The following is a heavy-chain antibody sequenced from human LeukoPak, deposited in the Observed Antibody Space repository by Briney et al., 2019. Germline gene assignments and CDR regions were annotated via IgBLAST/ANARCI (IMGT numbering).Heavy chain of an antibody. CDR1: GGSISSGGYS. Sequence: SQTLSLTCAVSGGSISSGGYSWSWIRQPPGKGLEWIGYIYHSGSTYYNPSLKSRVTTSVDRSKNQFSLKLSSVTAADTAVYYCASSSSMSYYFDYWGQGTLVTVSS. J-gene: IGHJ4*02. V-gene: IGHV4-30-2*01. CDR2: IYHSGST. CDR3: ASSSSMSYYFDY.